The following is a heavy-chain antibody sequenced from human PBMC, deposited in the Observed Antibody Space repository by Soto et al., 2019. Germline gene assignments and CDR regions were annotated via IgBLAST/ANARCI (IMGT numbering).Heavy chain of an antibody. V-gene: IGHV3-30-3*01. D-gene: IGHD1-26*01. CDR3: ARDGAYSGSEGFDY. CDR2: ISYDGSNK. J-gene: IGHJ4*02. CDR1: GLTFSSYA. Sequence: GGSLRLSCAASGLTFSSYAMHWVRQAPGKGLEWVAVISYDGSNKYYADSVKGRFTISRDNSKNTLYLQMNSLRAEDTAVYYCARDGAYSGSEGFDYWGQGTLVTVSS.